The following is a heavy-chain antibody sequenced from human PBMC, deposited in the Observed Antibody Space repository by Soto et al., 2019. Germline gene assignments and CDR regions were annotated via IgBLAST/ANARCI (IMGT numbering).Heavy chain of an antibody. V-gene: IGHV3-23*01. CDR3: AKDRGAVWLRGVFDY. D-gene: IGHD3-10*01. CDR1: GFTFSSYA. CDR2: ISGSGGST. Sequence: EVQLLESGGGLVQPGGSLRLSCAASGFTFSSYAMSWVRQAQGKGLEWVSAISGSGGSTYYADSVKGRFTISRDNSKNTLYLQMNSMRAEDTAVYYCAKDRGAVWLRGVFDYWGQGTLVTVSS. J-gene: IGHJ4*02.